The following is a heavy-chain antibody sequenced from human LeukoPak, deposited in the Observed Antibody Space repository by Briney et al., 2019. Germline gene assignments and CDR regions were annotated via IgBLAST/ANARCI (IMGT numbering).Heavy chain of an antibody. Sequence: GGSLRLSCAASGFIVSSNYMSWVRQAPGKGLEWVSVIYSGGSTHYADSVKGRFTISRDNSKNTLYLQMNSLRAEDTAVYYCARLWFGELSFDYWGQGTLVTVSS. J-gene: IGHJ4*02. CDR3: ARLWFGELSFDY. CDR1: GFIVSSNY. D-gene: IGHD3-10*01. CDR2: IYSGGST. V-gene: IGHV3-53*01.